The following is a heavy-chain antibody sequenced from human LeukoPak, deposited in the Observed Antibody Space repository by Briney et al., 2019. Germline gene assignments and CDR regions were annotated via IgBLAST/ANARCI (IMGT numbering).Heavy chain of an antibody. CDR3: AKGLINDWSALEY. J-gene: IGHJ4*02. CDR1: EFTFSSYA. Sequence: GGSLRLSCAASEFTFSSYAMTWVRQAPGKGLEWVSAISGSGGTTYYADSVRGRFTTSRDNSKNTLYLQMNSLRAEDTAVYYCAKGLINDWSALEYWGQGTLVTVSS. CDR2: ISGSGGTT. D-gene: IGHD3-9*01. V-gene: IGHV3-23*01.